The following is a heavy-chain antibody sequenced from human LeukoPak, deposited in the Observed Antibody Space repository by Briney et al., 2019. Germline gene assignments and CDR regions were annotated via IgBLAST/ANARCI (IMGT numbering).Heavy chain of an antibody. V-gene: IGHV3-23*01. D-gene: IGHD4-4*01. J-gene: IGHJ6*02. CDR1: GFTFSSYA. CDR2: ISGSGGST. Sequence: GGSLRLSCAASGFTFSSYAMSWVRQAPGKGLEWVSAISGSGGSTYYADSVKGRFTISRDNSKNTLYLQMNSLRAEDTAVYYCARDHSRGVRNSYYYYGMDVWGQGTTVTVSS. CDR3: ARDHSRGVRNSYYYYGMDV.